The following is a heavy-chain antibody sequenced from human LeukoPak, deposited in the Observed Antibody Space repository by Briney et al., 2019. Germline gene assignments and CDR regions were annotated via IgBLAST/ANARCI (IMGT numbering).Heavy chain of an antibody. D-gene: IGHD2-2*02. J-gene: IGHJ3*02. CDR1: GFTFNGYA. Sequence: PGGSLRLSCAAPGFTFNGYAMSWVRQAPGKGLEWVSAISPTGAGTYYADSVKGLFTISRDNSKNTLYLQMNSLRAEDTAVYYCAKYTERAFDIWGRGTMVTVSS. CDR2: ISPTGAGT. CDR3: AKYTERAFDI. V-gene: IGHV3-23*01.